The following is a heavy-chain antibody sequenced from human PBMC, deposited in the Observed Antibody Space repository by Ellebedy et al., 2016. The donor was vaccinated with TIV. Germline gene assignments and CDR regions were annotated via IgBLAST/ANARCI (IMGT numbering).Heavy chain of an antibody. V-gene: IGHV3-23*01. Sequence: GESLKISCAASGFTFDTDAMTWVRQAPGKGLEWVSGISGSGDTTYYADSVKGRFTISRDSSQYTLYLQMNSLRAEDTAVYYCAKVRSNWNYFDYWGQGTLVTVSS. D-gene: IGHD1-20*01. J-gene: IGHJ4*02. CDR3: AKVRSNWNYFDY. CDR1: GFTFDTDA. CDR2: ISGSGDTT.